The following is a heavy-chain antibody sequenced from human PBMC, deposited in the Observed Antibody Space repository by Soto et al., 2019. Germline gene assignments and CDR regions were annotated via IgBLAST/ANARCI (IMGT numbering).Heavy chain of an antibody. Sequence: SLRLSCATSGFTFSSYAMSWVRQAPGKGLEWVSAISGSGGSTYYADSVKGRFTISRDNSKNTLYLQMNSLRAEDTAVYYCAKSSGSGYYDFWSGYYTDWGQGTLVTVSS. V-gene: IGHV3-23*01. CDR3: AKSSGSGYYDFWSGYYTD. CDR2: ISGSGGST. J-gene: IGHJ4*02. D-gene: IGHD3-3*01. CDR1: GFTFSSYA.